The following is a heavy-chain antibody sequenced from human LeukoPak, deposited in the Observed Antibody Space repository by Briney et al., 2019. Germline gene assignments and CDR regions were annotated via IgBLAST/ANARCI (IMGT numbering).Heavy chain of an antibody. CDR3: ARTAYARFFDL. CDR1: GDPINIYY. CDR2: IYYSGST. V-gene: IGHV4-59*01. Sequence: SETRSLTCTVSGDPINIYYWSWIRQPPGKGLEWIGHIYYSGSTNNNPSLKSRVTISIAIPTTQYSLKLSSVTAADTAVYYCARTAYARFFDLWGRGTLVTVSS. J-gene: IGHJ2*01. D-gene: IGHD2-21*01.